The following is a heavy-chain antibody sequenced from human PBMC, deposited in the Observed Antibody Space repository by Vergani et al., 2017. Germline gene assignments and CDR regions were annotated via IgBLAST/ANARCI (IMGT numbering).Heavy chain of an antibody. CDR3: ARHTTYTDS. V-gene: IGHV5-51*01. D-gene: IGHD1-1*01. Sequence: EVELVQSGPEMRKPGESLKISCKGSEYSFGNYWIGWVRQMPGKGLEWMGIIYPADSDTRYSPSFQVQVTISADKSISTACLQWDSLKASDTALYYCARHTTYTDSWGQGTLVTVSS. J-gene: IGHJ4*02. CDR2: IYPADSDT. CDR1: EYSFGNYW.